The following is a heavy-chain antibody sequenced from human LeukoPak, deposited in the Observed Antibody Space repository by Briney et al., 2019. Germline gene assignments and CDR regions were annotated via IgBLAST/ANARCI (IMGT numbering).Heavy chain of an antibody. CDR3: ARDPGPYYYGSGSYFDY. CDR2: ISGSGGST. J-gene: IGHJ4*02. V-gene: IGHV3-21*01. Sequence: GRSLRLSCAASGFTFSSYGMHWVRQAPGKGLEWVSAISGSGGSTYYADSVKGRFTISRDNAKNSLYLQMNSLRAEDTAVYYCARDPGPYYYGSGSYFDYWGQGTLVTVSS. CDR1: GFTFSSYG. D-gene: IGHD3-10*01.